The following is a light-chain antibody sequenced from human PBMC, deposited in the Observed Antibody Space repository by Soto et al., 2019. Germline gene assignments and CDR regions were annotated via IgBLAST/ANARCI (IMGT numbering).Light chain of an antibody. CDR1: NSDVGAYDY. V-gene: IGLV2-14*03. CDR2: EVS. J-gene: IGLJ1*01. CDR3: SSYTSSSTRV. Sequence: QSALTQPASVSGSPGQSITITCTGTNSDVGAYDYVSWYQQHPDKAPKLMIYEVSNRPSGVSNRFSGSKSVNTATLTISGLQADDEADYYCSSYTSSSTRVFGTGTKVTV.